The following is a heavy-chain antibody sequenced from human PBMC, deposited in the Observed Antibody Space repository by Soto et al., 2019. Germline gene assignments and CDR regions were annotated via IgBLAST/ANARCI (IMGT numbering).Heavy chain of an antibody. Sequence: QVQLVESGGGVAQPGRSLRLSCAASGFIFRSYGMHWVRQAPGKGLEWVAFIWYDGVNKYYADSVKGRFTISRDNSKNTLYLQMNSLRAEDTAVYHCAIEVDSGLLWFGNADSWGQGTLVTVSS. CDR3: AIEVDSGLLWFGNADS. CDR2: IWYDGVNK. J-gene: IGHJ5*01. CDR1: GFIFRSYG. D-gene: IGHD3-10*01. V-gene: IGHV3-33*01.